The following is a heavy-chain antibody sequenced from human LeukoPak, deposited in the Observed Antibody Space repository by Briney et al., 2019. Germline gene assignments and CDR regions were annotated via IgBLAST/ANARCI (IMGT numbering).Heavy chain of an antibody. CDR2: ISGSGSGGST. CDR3: ARGPRADSSSWYGAYYFDY. J-gene: IGHJ4*02. D-gene: IGHD6-13*01. CDR1: GFTFSSYS. V-gene: IGHV3-48*04. Sequence: GGSLRLSCAASGFTFSSYSMNWVRQAPGKGLEWVSSISGSGSGGSTYYADSVKGRFTISRDNAKNSLYLQMNSLRAEDTAVYYCARGPRADSSSWYGAYYFDYWGQGTLVTVSS.